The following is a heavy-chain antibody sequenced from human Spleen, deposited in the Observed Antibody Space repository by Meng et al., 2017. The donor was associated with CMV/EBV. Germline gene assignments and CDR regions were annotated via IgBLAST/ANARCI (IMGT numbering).Heavy chain of an antibody. J-gene: IGHJ6*02. CDR2: INPNSGGT. V-gene: IGHV1-2*02. CDR3: GRGGGSAWYYYYGVDV. Sequence: ASVKVSCKASGYTFTGYYMHWVQQAPGQGLEWMGWINPNSGGTNYAQKFQGRVTMTRDTSISTAYMELSRLRSDDTAVYYCGRGGGSAWYYYYGVDVWGQGTTVTVSS. D-gene: IGHD2-15*01. CDR1: GYTFTGYY.